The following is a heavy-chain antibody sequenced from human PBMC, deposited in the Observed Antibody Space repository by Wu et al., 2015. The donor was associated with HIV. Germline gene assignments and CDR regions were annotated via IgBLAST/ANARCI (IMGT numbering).Heavy chain of an antibody. CDR1: DNSFNNYP. CDR3: ARGPIAAHYYYYMDV. CDR2: MNPNSGNT. D-gene: IGHD6-6*01. Sequence: QVQVLQSEPEMKRPGSSVKISCKVSDNSFNNYPINWVRQATGQGLEWMGWMNPNSGNTGYAQKFQGRVTITRNTSISTAYMELSSLRSEDTAVYYCARGPIAAHYYYYMDVWGKGTTVTVSS. V-gene: IGHV1-8*01. J-gene: IGHJ6*03.